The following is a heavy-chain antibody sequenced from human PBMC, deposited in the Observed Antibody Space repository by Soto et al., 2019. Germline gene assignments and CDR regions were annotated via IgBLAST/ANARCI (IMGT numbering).Heavy chain of an antibody. D-gene: IGHD2-15*01. CDR2: IWYDGSNK. Sequence: QVHLVEYGGGVVQPGRSLRLSCAASGFTFSSYGMHWVSQAPGKGLEWVAVIWYDGSNKYYADSVKGRFTIYRDNSKNTLYLQMNSLRAEDTAVYYCAREGCSGGSCYPIGEWGQGTLVTVSS. J-gene: IGHJ4*02. V-gene: IGHV3-33*01. CDR3: AREGCSGGSCYPIGE. CDR1: GFTFSSYG.